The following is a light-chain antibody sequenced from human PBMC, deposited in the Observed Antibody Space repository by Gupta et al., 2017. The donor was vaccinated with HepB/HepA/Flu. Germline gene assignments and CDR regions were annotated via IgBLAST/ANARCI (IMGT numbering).Light chain of an antibody. CDR1: SSDVGGDKY. J-gene: IGLJ1*01. CDR3: CSYAGSSTGV. CDR2: DVS. V-gene: IGLV2-14*01. Sequence: SALPQPASVSASPGQSLTISCTGTSSDVGGDKYVSWYHQHAGNAPNLMIYDVSKRPAGVSNRFSGSKAGNTASLTISGRQAEDDADYYCCSYAGSSTGVFGTGTKVTVL.